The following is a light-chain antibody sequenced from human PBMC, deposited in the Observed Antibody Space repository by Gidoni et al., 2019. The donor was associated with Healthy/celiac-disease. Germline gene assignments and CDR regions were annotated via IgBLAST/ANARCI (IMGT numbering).Light chain of an antibody. CDR1: QSVLYSSNNKNY. CDR2: WAS. V-gene: IGKV4-1*01. J-gene: IGKJ5*01. CDR3: QRYYSTPPRT. Sequence: DIVMTQSPDSLAVSLGERATINCKSSQSVLYSSNNKNYLAWYQQKPGQPPKLLIYWASTRESGVPDRLSGSGSGTDFTLTISSLQAEDVAVYYCQRYYSTPPRTFGQGTRLEIK.